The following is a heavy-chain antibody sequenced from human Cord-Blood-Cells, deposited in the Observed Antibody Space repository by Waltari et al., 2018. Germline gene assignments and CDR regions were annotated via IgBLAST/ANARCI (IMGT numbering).Heavy chain of an antibody. CDR2: IYYSGST. CDR3: ARLNGNWFDP. V-gene: IGHV4-39*01. J-gene: IGHJ5*02. CDR1: GGSIRSSSYY. D-gene: IGHD2-8*01. Sequence: QLQLQESGPGLVKHSETLSLTCTVSGGSIRSSSYYWGWIRQPPGKGLEWIGSIYYSGSTYYNPSLKSRVTISVDTSKNQFSLKLSSVTAADTAVYYCARLNGNWFDPWGQGTLVTVSS.